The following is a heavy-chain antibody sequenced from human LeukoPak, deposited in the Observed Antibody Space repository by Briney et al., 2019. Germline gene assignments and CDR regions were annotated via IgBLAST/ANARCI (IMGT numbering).Heavy chain of an antibody. CDR2: ISVSGNT. Sequence: GGSLRLSCTASGFTLSSYAMSWVRQAPGKGLEWVSAISVSGNTYHADSVKGRFTISRDSSKNTLYLQMNRLRAEDAAVYYCAKAPVTTCSGAYCYPFDYWGQGTLVTVSS. V-gene: IGHV3-23*01. J-gene: IGHJ4*02. D-gene: IGHD2-21*01. CDR3: AKAPVTTCSGAYCYPFDY. CDR1: GFTLSSYA.